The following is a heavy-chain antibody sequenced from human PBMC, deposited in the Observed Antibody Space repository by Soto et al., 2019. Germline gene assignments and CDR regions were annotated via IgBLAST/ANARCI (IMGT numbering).Heavy chain of an antibody. Sequence: SETLCLTCGVSGDTISTGGYSWAWIRQPPGKALEWIGHTYHSGNPYYNPSLKSRVIISVDRSKNQFSLKVSSVTAADTAVYYCARTTYYYDSSGYCYTYFFDYWGQGTLVTVS. CDR1: GDTISTGGYS. D-gene: IGHD3-22*01. CDR3: ARTTYYYDSSGYCYTYFFDY. J-gene: IGHJ4*02. V-gene: IGHV4-30-2*01. CDR2: TYHSGNP.